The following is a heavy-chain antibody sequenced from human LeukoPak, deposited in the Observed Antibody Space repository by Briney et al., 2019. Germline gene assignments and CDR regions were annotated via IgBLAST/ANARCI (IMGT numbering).Heavy chain of an antibody. D-gene: IGHD3-16*01. CDR2: INHSGST. CDR3: ARGGMITFGGVMIF. V-gene: IGHV4-34*01. CDR1: GGSFSGYY. Sequence: PSETLSLTCAVYGGSFSGYYWSWIRQPPGKGLEWIGEINHSGSTNYNPSLKSRVTISVDTSKNQFSLKLSSVTAADTAVYYCARGGMITFGGVMIFGGRGTLVTVSS. J-gene: IGHJ4*02.